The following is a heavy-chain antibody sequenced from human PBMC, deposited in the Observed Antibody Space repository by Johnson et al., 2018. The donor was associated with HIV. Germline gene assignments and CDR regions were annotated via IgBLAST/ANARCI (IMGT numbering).Heavy chain of an antibody. V-gene: IGHV3-23*04. CDR1: GFTFSSYG. J-gene: IGHJ3*02. D-gene: IGHD3-16*01. CDR3: TRGVNSEGGSI. Sequence: VQLVESGGGVVQPGRSLRLSCAASGFTFSSYGMSWVRQAPGKGLEWVSGITGTGGSTYYADSVKGRFTISRDDSKNTLYLQINSLKTDDTAVYYCTRGVNSEGGSIWGQGTMVTVSS. CDR2: ITGTGGST.